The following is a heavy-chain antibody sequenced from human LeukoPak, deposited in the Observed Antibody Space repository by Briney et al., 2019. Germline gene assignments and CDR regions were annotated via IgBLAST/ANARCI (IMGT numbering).Heavy chain of an antibody. CDR1: GGSISSGGYY. J-gene: IGHJ3*02. CDR3: ARPNCSSTSCQPYDAFDI. D-gene: IGHD2-2*01. CDR2: IYHSGST. Sequence: SETLSLTCTVSGGSISSGGYYWSWIRQPPGKGLGWIGYIYHSGSTYYNPSLKSRVTISVDRSKNQFSLKLSSVTAADTAVYYCARPNCSSTSCQPYDAFDIWGQGTMVTVSS. V-gene: IGHV4-30-2*01.